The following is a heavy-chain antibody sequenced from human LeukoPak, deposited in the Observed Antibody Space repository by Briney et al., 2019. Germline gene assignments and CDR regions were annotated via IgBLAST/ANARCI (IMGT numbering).Heavy chain of an antibody. J-gene: IGHJ1*01. CDR1: GGSVSNLY. Sequence: PSETLSLTCTVSGGSVSNLYWSWIRQPPGKGLEWIGYIYYTGSSNYNPSLKSRVTMSIDTSKNQFSLKLSSVTAADTAVYYCARGDLLAGADYFQHWGQGILVTVSS. CDR3: ARGDLLAGADYFQH. CDR2: IYYTGSS. V-gene: IGHV4-59*02. D-gene: IGHD3-9*01.